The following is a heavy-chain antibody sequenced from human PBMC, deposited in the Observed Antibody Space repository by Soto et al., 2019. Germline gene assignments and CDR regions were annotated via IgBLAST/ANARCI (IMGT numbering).Heavy chain of an antibody. CDR3: ARSSFGYCRGGSCGWFDP. D-gene: IGHD2-15*01. CDR2: IYYDGGT. J-gene: IGHJ5*02. CDR1: GGSISSSTYY. V-gene: IGHV4-39*01. Sequence: QLQLQESGPGLVKPSETLSLTCTVSGGSISSSTYYWAWIRQPPGKGLEWIGSIYYDGGTYYNASLKSRVTIAVDTSNNQFSLKLSSVSAADTAVYYCARSSFGYCRGGSCGWFDPWGQGTLVTVSS.